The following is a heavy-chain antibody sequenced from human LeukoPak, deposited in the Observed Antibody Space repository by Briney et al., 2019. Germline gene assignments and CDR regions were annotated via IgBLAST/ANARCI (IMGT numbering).Heavy chain of an antibody. D-gene: IGHD3-9*01. CDR3: AKGFYYDILTSGLN. V-gene: IGHV3-30*18. J-gene: IGHJ4*02. CDR2: ISYDGSNK. CDR1: GFTFSSYG. Sequence: GGSLRLSCAASGFTFSSYGMHWVRQAPGKGLEWVAVISYDGSNKYYADSVKGRFTISRDNSKNTLYLQMNSLRAEDTAVYYCAKGFYYDILTSGLNWGQGTLVTVSS.